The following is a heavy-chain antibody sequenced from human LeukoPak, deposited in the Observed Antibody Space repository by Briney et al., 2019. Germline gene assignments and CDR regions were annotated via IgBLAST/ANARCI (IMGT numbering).Heavy chain of an antibody. CDR3: AKDADMVRGVISGDFDY. CDR1: GFTFSSYE. CDR2: IRYDGSNK. J-gene: IGHJ4*02. V-gene: IGHV3-30*02. D-gene: IGHD3-10*01. Sequence: PGGSLRLSCAASGFTFSSYEMNWVRQAPGKGLKWVAFIRYDGSNKYYADSVRGRFTISRDNSKNTLYLQMNSLRAEDTAVYYCAKDADMVRGVISGDFDYWGQGTLVTVSS.